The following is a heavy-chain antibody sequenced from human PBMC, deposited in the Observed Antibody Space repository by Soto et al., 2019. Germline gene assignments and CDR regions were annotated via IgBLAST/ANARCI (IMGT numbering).Heavy chain of an antibody. D-gene: IGHD1-26*01. Sequence: QVQLQESDPGLVKPSETLSLTCTVSGGSINSYYWSWIRQPPGKGLEWIGYIYYSGSTNYNPSLKSRVTISVDTSKNQFSLKLSSVTAADTAVYFCARDSGPSGWFDPWGQGTLVTVSS. CDR1: GGSINSYY. CDR3: ARDSGPSGWFDP. J-gene: IGHJ5*02. CDR2: IYYSGST. V-gene: IGHV4-59*01.